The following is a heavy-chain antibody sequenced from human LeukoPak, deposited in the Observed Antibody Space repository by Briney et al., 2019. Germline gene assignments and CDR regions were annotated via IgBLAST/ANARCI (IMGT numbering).Heavy chain of an antibody. J-gene: IGHJ4*02. V-gene: IGHV3-23*01. D-gene: IGHD6-19*01. CDR3: AKDTPLTTYTSGWSSNSFDY. CDR2: ITGGSGAK. CDR1: GFTFSSFD. Sequence: PGGSLRLSCTVSGFTFSSFDMSWVRQAPGKGLEWVSTITGGSGAKYYADSVKGRFTISRDNSKDTLYLQMHSLRAEDTAVYFCAKDTPLTTYTSGWSSNSFDYWGQGTLVAVSS.